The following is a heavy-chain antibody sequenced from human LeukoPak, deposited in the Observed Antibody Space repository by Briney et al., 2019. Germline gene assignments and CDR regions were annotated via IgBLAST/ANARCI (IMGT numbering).Heavy chain of an antibody. Sequence: GGSLRLSCTVSGFTVSSNSMSWVRQAPGKGLEWVSFIYSGAIHYSDSVKGRFTISRDNSKNTLYLQMNSLRAEDTAVYYCARRAGAYSHPYDYWGQGTLVTVSS. CDR3: ARRAGAYSHPYDY. CDR1: GFTVSSNS. CDR2: IYSGAI. V-gene: IGHV3-53*01. J-gene: IGHJ4*02. D-gene: IGHD4/OR15-4a*01.